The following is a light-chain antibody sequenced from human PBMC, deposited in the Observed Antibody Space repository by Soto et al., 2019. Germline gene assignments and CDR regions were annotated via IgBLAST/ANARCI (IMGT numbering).Light chain of an antibody. CDR1: SRDVGSYNL. J-gene: IGLJ2*01. CDR2: EGS. Sequence: QSAMTQPASVSGSPGQSITISCTGTSRDVGSYNLVSGYQQRPGKAPKLIIYEGSKRPSGVSNRFSGSKSGNTASLTISGLQAEDEADYYCCSYAGSSTSVFGGGTKLTVL. V-gene: IGLV2-23*01. CDR3: CSYAGSSTSV.